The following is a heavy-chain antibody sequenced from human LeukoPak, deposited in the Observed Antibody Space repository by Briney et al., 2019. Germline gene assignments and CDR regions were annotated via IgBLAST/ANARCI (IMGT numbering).Heavy chain of an antibody. Sequence: SVKVSCKASGGTFSSYAISWVRQARGQGLEWMGGIIPIFGTANYAQKFQGRVTITTDESTSTAYMELSSLRSEDTAVYYCASTNCSGDCYPDYWGQGTLVTVSS. CDR2: IIPIFGTA. J-gene: IGHJ4*02. CDR3: ASTNCSGDCYPDY. CDR1: GGTFSSYA. V-gene: IGHV1-69*05. D-gene: IGHD2-21*02.